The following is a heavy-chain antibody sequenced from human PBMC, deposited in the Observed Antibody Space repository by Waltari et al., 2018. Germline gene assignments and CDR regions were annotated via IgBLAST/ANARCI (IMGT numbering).Heavy chain of an antibody. V-gene: IGHV6-1*01. Sequence: QVQLQQSGPGLVKPSQTPALTCAISDDSVPSNSAAWNWFRPSPSGGLEWLGRTYYRSKWYNDYAVSVKSRIVINADTSKTQFSLQLNSVTPEDTAVYYCAGGGLDDACDFWGQGTMVTVSS. CDR2: TYYRSKWYN. J-gene: IGHJ3*01. CDR3: AGGGLDDACDF. CDR1: DDSVPSNSAA. D-gene: IGHD1-26*01.